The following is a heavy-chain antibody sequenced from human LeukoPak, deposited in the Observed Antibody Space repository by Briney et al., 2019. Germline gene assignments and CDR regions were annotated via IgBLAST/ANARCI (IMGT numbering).Heavy chain of an antibody. J-gene: IGHJ6*02. D-gene: IGHD3-10*01. CDR1: GFTFADYA. CDR2: ISWNSGRI. CDR3: ARGPMVRGVITYYYYYGMDV. Sequence: PGRSLRLSCAASGFTFADYAMHWVRQAPGKGLECVSGISWNSGRIGYADSVKGRFTLSRDNAKNTLYLQMNSLRAEDTAVYYCARGPMVRGVITYYYYYGMDVWGQGTTVTVSS. V-gene: IGHV3-9*01.